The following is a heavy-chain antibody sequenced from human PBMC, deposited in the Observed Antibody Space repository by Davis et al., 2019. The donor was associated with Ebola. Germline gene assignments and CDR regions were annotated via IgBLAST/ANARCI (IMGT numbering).Heavy chain of an antibody. CDR2: ISSRSYYI. CDR3: AREGGGTDVLLWFGELLV. Sequence: GESLKISCAASGFTFSTYSMNWVRQAPGKGLEWVSSISSRSYYIYYADSLKGRFTISRDNAKNSLYLQMNSLRDEDTAVYYCAREGGGTDVLLWFGELLVWGQGTLVTVSS. D-gene: IGHD3-10*01. J-gene: IGHJ4*02. CDR1: GFTFSTYS. V-gene: IGHV3-21*01.